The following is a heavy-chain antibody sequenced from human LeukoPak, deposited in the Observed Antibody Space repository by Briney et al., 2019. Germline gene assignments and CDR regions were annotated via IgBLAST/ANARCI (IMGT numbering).Heavy chain of an antibody. V-gene: IGHV3-7*01. CDR2: IKPDGNEK. CDR3: SGRDSSRSPRAY. J-gene: IGHJ4*02. CDR1: GLTSTDFW. Sequence: PGGSLRLSCAASGLTSTDFWMNWVRLAPGRGLEWLANIKPDGNEKYYVDSVKGRFAISRDNAKNEVYLEMNSLRAEDTGVYYCSGRDSSRSPRAYWGQGTLVSVSS. D-gene: IGHD2-2*01.